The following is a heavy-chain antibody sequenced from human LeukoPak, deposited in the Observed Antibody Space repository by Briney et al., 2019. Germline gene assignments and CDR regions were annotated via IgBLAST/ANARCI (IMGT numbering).Heavy chain of an antibody. CDR1: GFTFSSYG. CDR2: IWYDGSNK. D-gene: IGHD1-26*01. CDR3: ARARRGAGLFDY. V-gene: IGHV3-33*01. Sequence: GGSLRLSCAASGFTFSSYGMHWVRQAPGKGLEWVAVIWYDGSNKYYADSVKGRFTISRDNSKNTLYLQMNSLRAEDTAVYYCARARRGAGLFDYWGQGTLVTVSS. J-gene: IGHJ4*02.